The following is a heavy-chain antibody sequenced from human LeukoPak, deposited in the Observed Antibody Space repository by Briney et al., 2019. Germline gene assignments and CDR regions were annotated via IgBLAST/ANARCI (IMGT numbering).Heavy chain of an antibody. CDR2: IYYSGST. V-gene: IGHV4-39*01. J-gene: IGHJ6*03. CDR1: GGSISSSSYY. Sequence: SETLSLTCTVSGGSISSSSYYWGWIRQPPGKGLEWIGSIYYSGSTYYNPSLKSRVTISVDTSKNQFSLKLSSVTAADTAVYYCARGDNYYYYYMDVWGKGTTVTISS. D-gene: IGHD3-10*01. CDR3: ARGDNYYYYYMDV.